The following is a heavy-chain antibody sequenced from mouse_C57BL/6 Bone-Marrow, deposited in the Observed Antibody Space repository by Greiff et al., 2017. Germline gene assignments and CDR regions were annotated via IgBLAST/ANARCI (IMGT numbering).Heavy chain of an antibody. Sequence: EVNVVESGPELVKPGDSVKISCKASGYSFTGYFMNWVMQSHGKSLEWIGRINPYNGDTFYNQKFKGKATLTVDKSSSTAHMELRSLTSEDSAVYYCARERPIYYGNRYAMDYWGQGTSVTVSS. J-gene: IGHJ4*01. CDR2: INPYNGDT. CDR3: ARERPIYYGNRYAMDY. CDR1: GYSFTGYF. V-gene: IGHV1-20*01. D-gene: IGHD2-1*01.